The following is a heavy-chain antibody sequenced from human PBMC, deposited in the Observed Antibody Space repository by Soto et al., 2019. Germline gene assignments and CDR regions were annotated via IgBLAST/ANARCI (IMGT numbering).Heavy chain of an antibody. CDR1: GFTFSSYA. CDR2: ISYDGSNK. Sequence: GGSLRLSCAASGFTFSSYAMHWVRQAPGKGLEWVAVISYDGSNKYYADSVKGRFTISRDNSKNTLYLQMNSLRAEDTAVYYCARGSYSGSYRPSGYYYYGMDVWGQGTTVTVSS. J-gene: IGHJ6*02. D-gene: IGHD1-26*01. CDR3: ARGSYSGSYRPSGYYYYGMDV. V-gene: IGHV3-30-3*01.